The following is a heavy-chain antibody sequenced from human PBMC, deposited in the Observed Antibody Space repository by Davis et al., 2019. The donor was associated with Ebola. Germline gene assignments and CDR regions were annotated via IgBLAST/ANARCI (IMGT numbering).Heavy chain of an antibody. Sequence: SETLSLTCTVSGDSISSGDYYWSWIRQPPGKGLEWIAYICYSGSTYYNPSLQSRVTISVDTSKNQFSLRLISVTAADTAVYYCARGGYSYGFHRFDPWGQGTLVTVSS. CDR3: ARGGYSYGFHRFDP. V-gene: IGHV4-30-4*01. J-gene: IGHJ5*02. D-gene: IGHD5-18*01. CDR2: ICYSGST. CDR1: GDSISSGDYY.